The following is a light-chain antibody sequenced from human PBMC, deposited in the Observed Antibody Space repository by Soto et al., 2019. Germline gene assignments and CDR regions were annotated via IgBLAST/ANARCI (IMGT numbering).Light chain of an antibody. J-gene: IGLJ3*02. Sequence: QSVLTQPASVSESPGQSITISCTGTSSDVGGYNYVSWYQQHPGKAPKLMIYEVSNRPSGVSNRFSGSKSGNTASLTISGLQAEDEADNYCSSYTSSSTWVFGGGTKLTVL. CDR3: SSYTSSSTWV. V-gene: IGLV2-14*01. CDR2: EVS. CDR1: SSDVGGYNY.